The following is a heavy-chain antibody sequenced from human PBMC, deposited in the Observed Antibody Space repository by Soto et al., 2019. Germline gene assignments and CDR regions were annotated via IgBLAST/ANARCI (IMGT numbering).Heavy chain of an antibody. CDR2: ISFDGTYK. D-gene: IGHD2-15*01. V-gene: IGHV3-30-3*01. J-gene: IGHJ4*02. Sequence: GGFLRLSCAASGFTFSNSALHWVRQAPGKGLEWVAVISFDGTYKNYAGSVRGRFTVSRDNSKNTVSLEMYSLRGEDTAVYYCARASSHCSGGSCYWIYLDFWGQGTLVTVSS. CDR3: ARASSHCSGGSCYWIYLDF. CDR1: GFTFSNSA.